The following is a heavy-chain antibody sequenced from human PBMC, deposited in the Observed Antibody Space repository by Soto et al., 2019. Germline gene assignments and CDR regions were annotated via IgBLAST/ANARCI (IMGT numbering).Heavy chain of an antibody. D-gene: IGHD1-26*01. CDR1: GGTFSSYA. Sequence: SLKVSCKASGGTFSSYAISWVRQAPGQGLEWMGGIIPIFGTANYAQKFQGRVTITADESTSTAYMELSSLRSEDTAVYYCARGGATASGWFDPWGQGTSVTVSS. CDR2: IIPIFGTA. V-gene: IGHV1-69*13. CDR3: ARGGATASGWFDP. J-gene: IGHJ5*02.